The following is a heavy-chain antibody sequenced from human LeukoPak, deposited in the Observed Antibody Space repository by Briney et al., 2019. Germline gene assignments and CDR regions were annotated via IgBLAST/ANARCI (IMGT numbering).Heavy chain of an antibody. D-gene: IGHD6-13*01. CDR1: GGSLSSYY. J-gene: IGHJ5*02. V-gene: IGHV4-59*12. CDR2: IYYSGST. CDR3: ARRGGSSWPPYNWFDP. Sequence: SETLSLTCTVSGGSLSSYYWSWIRQPPGKGLEWIGYIYYSGSTNYNPSLKSRVTILVDTSKNQFSLKLSSVTAADTAVYYCARRGGSSWPPYNWFDPWGQGTLVTVSS.